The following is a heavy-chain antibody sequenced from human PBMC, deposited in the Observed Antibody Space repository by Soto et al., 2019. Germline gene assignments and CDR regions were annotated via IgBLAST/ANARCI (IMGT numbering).Heavy chain of an antibody. CDR1: GFTFSSYA. D-gene: IGHD1-1*01. CDR2: LSGNGVRT. J-gene: IGHJ6*02. CDR3: AKDDDRGGSMDV. V-gene: IGHV3-23*01. Sequence: PGGSLSLSCAASGFTFSSYAMNWVRQAPGKGLEWVSSLSGNGVRTFYADSVKGRFTISGDNSQNTVYLQMSSLRGEDTAIYFCAKDDDRGGSMDVWGQGTTVTAP.